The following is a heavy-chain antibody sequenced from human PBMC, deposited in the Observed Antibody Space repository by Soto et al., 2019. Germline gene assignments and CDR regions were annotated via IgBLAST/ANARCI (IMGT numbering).Heavy chain of an antibody. CDR1: GGSISSGGYS. V-gene: IGHV4-30-2*01. D-gene: IGHD5-12*01. CDR3: ARGKATPYHNWFDP. Sequence: TSETLSLTCAVSGGSISSGGYSWSWIRQPPGKGLEWIGYIYHSGNTYYNPSLKSRVTISVDRSKNQFSLKLSSVTAADTAVYYCARGKATPYHNWFDPWGQGTLVTVSS. J-gene: IGHJ5*02. CDR2: IYHSGNT.